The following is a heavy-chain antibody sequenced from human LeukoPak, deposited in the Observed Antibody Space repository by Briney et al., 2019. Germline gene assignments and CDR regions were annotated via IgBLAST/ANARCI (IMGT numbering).Heavy chain of an antibody. D-gene: IGHD6-13*01. CDR1: GGSFSGYY. J-gene: IGHJ6*02. CDR2: INHSGST. V-gene: IGHV4-34*01. Sequence: SETLSLTCAVYGGSFSGYYWSWIRQPPGKGLEWIGEINHSGSTNYNPSLKSRVTISVDTSKNQFSLKLSSVTAADTAVYYCAREGYSSGWSVYYYYYGMDVWGQGTTVTVSS. CDR3: AREGYSSGWSVYYYYYGMDV.